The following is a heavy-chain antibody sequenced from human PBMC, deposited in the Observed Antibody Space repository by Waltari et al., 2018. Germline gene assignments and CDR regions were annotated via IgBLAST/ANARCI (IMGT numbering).Heavy chain of an antibody. CDR1: GFTFSSYA. J-gene: IGHJ4*02. D-gene: IGHD3-3*01. CDR3: VAQITIFGVVIRRFDY. V-gene: IGHV3-23*01. Sequence: EVQLLESGGGLVQPGGSLRLSCAASGFTFSSYAMSWVRQAPGKGLEWVSAISGSGGSTYYADSVKGRFTISRDNSKNTLYLQMNSLRAEDTAVYYCVAQITIFGVVIRRFDYWGQGTLVTVSS. CDR2: ISGSGGST.